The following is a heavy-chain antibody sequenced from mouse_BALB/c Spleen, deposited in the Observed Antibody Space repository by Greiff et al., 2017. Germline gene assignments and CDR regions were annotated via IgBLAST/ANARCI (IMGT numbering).Heavy chain of an antibody. Sequence: EVKLMESGGGLVKPGGSLKLSCAASGFTFSSYAMSWVRQTPEKRLEWVASISSGGSTYYPDSVKGRFTISRDNARNILYLQMSSLRSEDTAMYYCARCGVYDGYYGGYAMDDWGQGTSVTVSS. D-gene: IGHD2-3*01. J-gene: IGHJ4*01. CDR3: ARCGVYDGYYGGYAMDD. CDR2: ISSGGST. CDR1: GFTFSSYA. V-gene: IGHV5-6-5*01.